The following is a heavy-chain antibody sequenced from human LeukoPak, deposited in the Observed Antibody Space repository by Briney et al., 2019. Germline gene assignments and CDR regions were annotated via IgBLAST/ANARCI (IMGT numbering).Heavy chain of an antibody. D-gene: IGHD6-13*01. Sequence: ASVTVSCKASVYPFTGYYMHWVRQAPGQGLEWMGWINPNIGDTNYAQKFQGRITMTVHTSISTAYMELSRLRFDDTAVYYCARINSSRWYDFWGQGTLVTVSS. CDR3: ARINSSRWYDF. CDR2: INPNIGDT. V-gene: IGHV1-2*02. J-gene: IGHJ4*02. CDR1: VYPFTGYY.